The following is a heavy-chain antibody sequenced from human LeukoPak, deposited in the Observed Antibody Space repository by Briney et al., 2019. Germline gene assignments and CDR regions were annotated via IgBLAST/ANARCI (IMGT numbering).Heavy chain of an antibody. J-gene: IGHJ2*01. D-gene: IGHD4-17*01. V-gene: IGHV3-64*01. CDR2: ISSDGGIT. CDR3: ARKRADGDYKLGYFDL. CDR1: GFTFSSYA. Sequence: GGSLRLSCAASGFTFSSYAVHWVRQAPGKGLEYVSAISSDGGITYYANSVEGRFTISRDNSKNTLYLQMGSLRAEDMAVYYCARKRADGDYKLGYFDLWGRGTLVTVSS.